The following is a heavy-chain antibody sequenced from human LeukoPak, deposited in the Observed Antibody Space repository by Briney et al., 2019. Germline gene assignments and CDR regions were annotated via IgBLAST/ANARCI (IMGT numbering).Heavy chain of an antibody. CDR3: ARDLRPHYYYYYGMDV. V-gene: IGHV1-69*04. CDR2: IIPILGIA. CDR1: GGTFSSYA. Sequence: ASVKVSCKASGGTFSSYAISWVRQAPGQGLEWMGRIIPILGIANYAQKFQGRVTITADKSTSTAYMELSSLRSEDTAVYYCARDLRPHYYYYYGMDVWGQGTTVTVSS. D-gene: IGHD3-3*01. J-gene: IGHJ6*02.